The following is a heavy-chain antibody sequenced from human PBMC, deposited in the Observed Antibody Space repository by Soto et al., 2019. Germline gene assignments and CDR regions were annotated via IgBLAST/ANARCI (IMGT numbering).Heavy chain of an antibody. CDR3: ARTLYGDNVDY. CDR2: MNPSSGNT. V-gene: IGHV1-8*01. CDR1: GYTFTSYD. D-gene: IGHD4-17*01. Sequence: ASVKVSCKASGYTFTSYDINWVRQATGQRLEWMGWMNPSSGNTGYAQKFQDRVTITRNTSTSTAYMELSSLRSEDTAVYYCARTLYGDNVDYWGQGTLVTVSS. J-gene: IGHJ4*02.